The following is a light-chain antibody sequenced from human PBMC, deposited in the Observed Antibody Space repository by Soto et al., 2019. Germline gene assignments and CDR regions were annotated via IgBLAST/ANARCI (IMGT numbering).Light chain of an antibody. J-gene: IGLJ3*02. CDR2: SDD. CDR3: AAWDDNLNGPL. CDR1: ISNIGRYS. Sequence: QPVLTQPPSLSGTPGQRVTISCSGSISNIGRYSVNWYQHFPGTAPKILIYSDDERPSGVPDRFSGSKSGTSASLAISGLQSEDEAEYYCAAWDDNLNGPLFGGGTKVTVL. V-gene: IGLV1-44*01.